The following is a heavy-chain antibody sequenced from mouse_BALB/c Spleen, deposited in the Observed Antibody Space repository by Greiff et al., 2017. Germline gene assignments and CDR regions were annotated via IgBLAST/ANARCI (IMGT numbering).Heavy chain of an antibody. V-gene: IGHV1-69*02. J-gene: IGHJ2*01. Sequence: QVQLQQPGAELVRPGASVKLSCKASGYTFTSYWINWVKQRPGQGLEWIGNIYPSDSYTNYNQKFKDKATLTVDKSSSTAYMQLSSPTSEDSAVYYCTRSPLYYFDYWGQGTTLTVSS. CDR3: TRSPLYYFDY. CDR1: GYTFTSYW. D-gene: IGHD6-1*01. CDR2: IYPSDSYT.